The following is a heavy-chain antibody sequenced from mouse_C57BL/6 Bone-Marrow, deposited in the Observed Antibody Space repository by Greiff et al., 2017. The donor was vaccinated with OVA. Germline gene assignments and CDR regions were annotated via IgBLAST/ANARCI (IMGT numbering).Heavy chain of an antibody. CDR2: ISNGGGST. V-gene: IGHV5-12*01. D-gene: IGHD1-1*01. CDR3: ARPRGSSYEFAY. CDR1: GFTFSDYY. Sequence: EVQLVESGGGLVQPGGSLKLSCAASGFTFSDYYMYWVRQTPEKRLEWVAYISNGGGSTYYPDTVKGRFTISRDNAKNTLYLQMSRLKSEDTAMYYCARPRGSSYEFAYWGQGTLVTVSA. J-gene: IGHJ3*01.